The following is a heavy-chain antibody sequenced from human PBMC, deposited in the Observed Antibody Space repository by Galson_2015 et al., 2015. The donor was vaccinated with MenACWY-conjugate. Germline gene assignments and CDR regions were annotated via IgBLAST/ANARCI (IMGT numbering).Heavy chain of an antibody. J-gene: IGHJ4*02. CDR3: ARGATQWLERYYFDY. Sequence: SVKVSCKASGYTFTSYYMHWVRQAPGQGLEWMGIINPSGGSTSYAQKFQGRVTMTRDKSISTAYLQWSSLKASDTAMYYCARGATQWLERYYFDYWGQGTLVTVSS. CDR2: INPSGGST. D-gene: IGHD6-19*01. CDR1: GYTFTSYY. V-gene: IGHV1-46*01.